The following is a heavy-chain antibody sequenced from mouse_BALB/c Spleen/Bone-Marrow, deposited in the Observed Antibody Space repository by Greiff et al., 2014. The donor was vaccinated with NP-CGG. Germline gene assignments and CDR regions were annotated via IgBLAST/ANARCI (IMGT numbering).Heavy chain of an antibody. V-gene: IGHV1-54*01. CDR3: ARYDGYLDY. D-gene: IGHD2-3*01. Sequence: QVQLQQSGAELVRPGTSVKVSCKASGYAFTDYLMEWLKQRPGQGLEWIGVINPGSGSTNYNEKFKDKATLTADTSSNTAYMQLSSLTSDDSAVYFCARYDGYLDYWGQGTTLTVSP. CDR1: GYAFTDYL. J-gene: IGHJ2*01. CDR2: INPGSGST.